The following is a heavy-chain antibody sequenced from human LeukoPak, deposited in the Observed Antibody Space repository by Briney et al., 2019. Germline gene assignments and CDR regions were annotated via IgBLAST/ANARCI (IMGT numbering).Heavy chain of an antibody. CDR2: ISAYNGNT. D-gene: IGHD3-3*01. Sequence: ASVKVSCKASGYTFTSYGISWVRQAPGQGLEWMGWISAYNGNTNYAQKLQGRVTVTTDTSTSTAYMELRSLRSDDTAVYYCARDRDYDFWSGYSVYWGQGTLVTVSS. CDR1: GYTFTSYG. V-gene: IGHV1-18*01. CDR3: ARDRDYDFWSGYSVY. J-gene: IGHJ4*02.